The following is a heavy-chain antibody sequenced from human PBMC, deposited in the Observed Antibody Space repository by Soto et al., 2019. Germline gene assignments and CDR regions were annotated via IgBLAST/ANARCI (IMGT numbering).Heavy chain of an antibody. D-gene: IGHD3-10*01. V-gene: IGHV4-34*01. J-gene: IGHJ6*02. CDR3: ARKYLPYYCSWRHYGMDV. Sequence: QVQLQQWGAGLLKPSETLSLTCGVYGGSFSGYYWSWIRQPPGKGLAWIGEVTHSGSTNSNPSLKSRVAISVDTSKNQFSLKLSSVTAADTALYYCARKYLPYYCSWRHYGMDVWCQGTTVTVSS. CDR2: VTHSGST. CDR1: GGSFSGYY.